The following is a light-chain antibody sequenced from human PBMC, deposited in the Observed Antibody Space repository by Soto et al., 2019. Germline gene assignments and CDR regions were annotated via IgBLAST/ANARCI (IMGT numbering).Light chain of an antibody. CDR3: LRYNAFSQT. CDR2: DAS. V-gene: IGKV1-5*01. J-gene: IGKJ1*01. Sequence: DIQMTQSPSTLSASIGDRVTITCRASQSMNDWLAWYQQKPGKAPKVLIYDASSLQSVVPSRFSGSGSGTEFTLTIDSLQPDDVATYCSLRYNAFSQTFGQGTKVEI. CDR1: QSMNDW.